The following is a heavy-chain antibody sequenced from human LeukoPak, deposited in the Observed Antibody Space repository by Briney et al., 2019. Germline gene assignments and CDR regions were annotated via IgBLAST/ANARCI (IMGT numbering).Heavy chain of an antibody. CDR2: ISGSGGST. CDR3: AKLTTPYCGGDCYRDY. Sequence: GGSLRLSCAASGFTFSSYAMSWVRQAPGKGLEWVSAISGSGGSTYYADSVKGRFTISRDNSKNTLYLQMNSLRAEDTAVYYCAKLTTPYCGGDCYRDYWGQGTLVTVSS. J-gene: IGHJ4*02. CDR1: GFTFSSYA. D-gene: IGHD2-21*01. V-gene: IGHV3-23*01.